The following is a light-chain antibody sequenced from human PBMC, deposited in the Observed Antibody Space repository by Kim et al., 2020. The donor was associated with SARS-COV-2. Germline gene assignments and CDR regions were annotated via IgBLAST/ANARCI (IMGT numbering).Light chain of an antibody. CDR3: PQSHTATSLT. CDR1: QGINTY. CDR2: AAS. V-gene: IGKV1-39*01. J-gene: IGKJ4*01. Sequence: DIQMTQSPSSLAASVGDRVTIICRASQGINTYLNWYQQKPDKAPKLLIYAASTLQSGVPSRFSGSGSGTDFTLTISSLQPEDYATYHCPQSHTATSLTFGGGTQVDIK.